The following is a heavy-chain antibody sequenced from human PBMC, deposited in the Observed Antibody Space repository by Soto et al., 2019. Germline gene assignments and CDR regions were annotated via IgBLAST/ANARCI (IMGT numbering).Heavy chain of an antibody. CDR2: IYYSGST. CDR3: ARGYCGGDCYLPGYYYYGMDV. J-gene: IGHJ6*02. CDR1: GGSISSGDYY. Sequence: SETLSLTCTVSGGSISSGDYYWSWIRQPPGKGLEWIGYIYYSGSTYYNPSLKSRVTISVDTSKNQFSLKLSSVTAADTAVYYCARGYCGGDCYLPGYYYYGMDVWGQGTTVTVSS. D-gene: IGHD2-21*02. V-gene: IGHV4-30-4*01.